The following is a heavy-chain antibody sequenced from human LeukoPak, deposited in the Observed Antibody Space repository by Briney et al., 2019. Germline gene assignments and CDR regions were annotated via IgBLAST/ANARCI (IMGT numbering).Heavy chain of an antibody. J-gene: IGHJ4*02. V-gene: IGHV4-59*01. CDR1: GGSISSYY. CDR2: IYYSGST. CDR3: AREGYYYDSSGYYYAPVVDY. Sequence: KTSETLSLTCTVSGGSISSYYWSWIRQPPGKGLEWIGYIYYSGSTNYNPSLKSRVTISVDTSKNQFSLKLSSVTAADTAVYYCAREGYYYDSSGYYYAPVVDYWGQGTLVTVSS. D-gene: IGHD3-22*01.